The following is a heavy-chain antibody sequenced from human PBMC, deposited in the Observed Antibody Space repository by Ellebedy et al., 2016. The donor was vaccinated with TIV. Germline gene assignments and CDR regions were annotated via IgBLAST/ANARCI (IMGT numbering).Heavy chain of an antibody. Sequence: MPSETLSLTCTVSGGSMISDDHYWSWVRQPPGKGLEWIGYIYYSGTTYYNPSLKLRRSVSIDKSRGQVSLNLASVTAADTAMYYCARGGGDRPHALDLWGQGTMVTVSS. CDR2: IYYSGTT. CDR1: GGSMISDDHY. CDR3: ARGGGDRPHALDL. J-gene: IGHJ3*01. D-gene: IGHD3-10*01. V-gene: IGHV4-30-4*01.